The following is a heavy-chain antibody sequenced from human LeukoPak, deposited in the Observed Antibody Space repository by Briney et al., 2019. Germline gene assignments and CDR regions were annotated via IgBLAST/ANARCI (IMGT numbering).Heavy chain of an antibody. CDR2: IYPGDSDT. J-gene: IGHJ4*02. Sequence: GESLQISCKGFGYSFTSYWIGWVRQMPGKGLEWMGIIYPGDSDTRYSPSFQGQVTISAGNSISTAYLQWSSLKASDTAMYYCARRGYSYGSVDYWGQGTLVTVSS. V-gene: IGHV5-51*01. CDR3: ARRGYSYGSVDY. D-gene: IGHD5-18*01. CDR1: GYSFTSYW.